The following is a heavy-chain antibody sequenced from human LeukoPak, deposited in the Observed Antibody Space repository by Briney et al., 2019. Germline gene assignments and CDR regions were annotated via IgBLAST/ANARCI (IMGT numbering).Heavy chain of an antibody. D-gene: IGHD2-21*01. Sequence: GRSLRLSCAASGFTFSTYGMHWVRQAPGKGLEWVAVIPYDGSNEYYADSVKGRFTISRDNSKNTLYLQMSSLRAEDTAVYYCAKEFNRGLPDYWGQGTLVTVPS. J-gene: IGHJ4*02. CDR3: AKEFNRGLPDY. CDR2: IPYDGSNE. V-gene: IGHV3-30*18. CDR1: GFTFSTYG.